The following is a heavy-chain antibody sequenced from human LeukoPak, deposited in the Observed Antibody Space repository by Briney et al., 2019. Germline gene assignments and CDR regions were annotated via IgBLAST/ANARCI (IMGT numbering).Heavy chain of an antibody. V-gene: IGHV3-48*01. CDR2: ITSSGLIT. CDR1: GFTFSSYN. J-gene: IGHJ4*02. CDR3: ARGAPTYTSGFYYGY. D-gene: IGHD3-22*01. Sequence: GGSLRLSCAVSGFTFSSYNMNWVRQAPGKGLEWVSYITSSGLITYYGDSVKGRFTISRDNAKNSLYLQMNSLRADDTAVYYCARGAPTYTSGFYYGYWGQGTLVTVSS.